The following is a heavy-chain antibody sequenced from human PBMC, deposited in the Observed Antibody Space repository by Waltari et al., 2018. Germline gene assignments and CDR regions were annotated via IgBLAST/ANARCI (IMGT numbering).Heavy chain of an antibody. CDR1: GGSFSGYY. CDR3: ARIWVVRSEFDY. V-gene: IGHV4-34*01. CDR2: INHSGST. J-gene: IGHJ4*02. D-gene: IGHD3-10*01. Sequence: QVQLQQWGAGLLKPSETLSLTCAVYGGSFSGYYWSWIRQPPGKGLEWIGEINHSGSTNYNPSLKSRVTISVDTSKNQFSLKLSSVTAADTAVYYCARIWVVRSEFDYWGQGTLVTVSS.